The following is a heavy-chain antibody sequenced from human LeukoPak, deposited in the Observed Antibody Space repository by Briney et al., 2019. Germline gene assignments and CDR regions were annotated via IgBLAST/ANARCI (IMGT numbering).Heavy chain of an antibody. D-gene: IGHD3-9*01. Sequence: PSETLSLTCTVSVGSNSSYYWSWIRQPPGKGLEWIGYIYDSGSTYYNPSLKSRVTISVDTSKNQFSLKLSSVTAADTAVYHCARDSSPSPNWLSFDYWGQGTLVTVSS. CDR1: VGSNSSYY. J-gene: IGHJ4*02. CDR2: IYDSGST. V-gene: IGHV4-59*12. CDR3: ARDSSPSPNWLSFDY.